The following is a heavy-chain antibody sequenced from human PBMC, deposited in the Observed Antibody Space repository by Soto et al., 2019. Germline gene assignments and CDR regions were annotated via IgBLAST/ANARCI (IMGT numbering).Heavy chain of an antibody. CDR1: GFSLSTRGVA. Sequence: QITLKESGPTLVTPTQTLMLTCTFSGFSLSTRGVAVGWFRQPPGKALEWLALIYWDEDKWYSPSLKSRLTITDDTSKHQVLITMPNMDPVDTATYYCAHRPRGYAYYLDYWGQGTLVTVSS. D-gene: IGHD5-12*01. CDR3: AHRPRGYAYYLDY. V-gene: IGHV2-5*02. CDR2: IYWDEDK. J-gene: IGHJ4*02.